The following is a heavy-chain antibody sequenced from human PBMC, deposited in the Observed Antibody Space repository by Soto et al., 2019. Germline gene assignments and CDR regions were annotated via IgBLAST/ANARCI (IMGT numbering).Heavy chain of an antibody. J-gene: IGHJ6*02. CDR2: IYPGDSDT. CDR1: GYSLTSYW. Sequence: GESLKISCKGSGYSLTSYWIGWVRQMPGKGLEWMGIIYPGDSDTRYSPSFQGQVTISADKSISTAYLQWSSLKASDTAMYYCARAITIFGVVQDYYGMDVWGQGTTVTVSS. D-gene: IGHD3-3*01. CDR3: ARAITIFGVVQDYYGMDV. V-gene: IGHV5-51*01.